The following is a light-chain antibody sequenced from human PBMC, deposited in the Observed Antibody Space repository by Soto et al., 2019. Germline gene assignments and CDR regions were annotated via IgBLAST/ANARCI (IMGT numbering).Light chain of an antibody. J-gene: IGLJ2*01. V-gene: IGLV2-23*01. Sequence: QSVLTQPASVSGSPGQSIAISCTGTSNDLGSYNLVSWYQQHPGKAPKLMIYEGSKRPSGVSNRFSGSKSGNTASLTISGLQAEDEAAYYCSSYADSDTVVFGEGTKVTVL. CDR3: SSYADSDTVV. CDR1: SNDLGSYNL. CDR2: EGS.